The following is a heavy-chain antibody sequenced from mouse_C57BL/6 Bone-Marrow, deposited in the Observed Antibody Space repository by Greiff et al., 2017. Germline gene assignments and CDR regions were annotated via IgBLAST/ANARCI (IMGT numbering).Heavy chain of an antibody. J-gene: IGHJ1*03. Sequence: QVHVKQSGAALARPGASVTLSCKASGYTFTSYGISWVKQSTGQGLAWIGELYPRSGNTYYNEKFKGKATLTADKSSSTAYMEFSSLTSEASAVYCCAGADYDGTVDGWDTGTTITFS. CDR3: AGADYDGTVDG. D-gene: IGHD2-4*01. CDR2: LYPRSGNT. V-gene: IGHV1-81*01. CDR1: GYTFTSYG.